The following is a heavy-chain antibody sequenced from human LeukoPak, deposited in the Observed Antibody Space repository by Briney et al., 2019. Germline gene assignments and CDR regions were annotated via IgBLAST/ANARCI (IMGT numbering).Heavy chain of an antibody. CDR3: AKVRYYYDSSGYLY. Sequence: GGSLRLSCAASGFTFSSYAMSWVRQAPGKGLEWVSAISGSGGSTYYADSVKGRFTISRDNSKNTLYLQMNNLRAEDTAVYYCAKVRYYYDSSGYLYWGQGTLVTVSS. J-gene: IGHJ4*02. V-gene: IGHV3-23*01. CDR1: GFTFSSYA. CDR2: ISGSGGST. D-gene: IGHD3-22*01.